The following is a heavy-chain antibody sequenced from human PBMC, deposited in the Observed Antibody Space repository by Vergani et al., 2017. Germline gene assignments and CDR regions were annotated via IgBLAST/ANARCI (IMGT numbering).Heavy chain of an antibody. V-gene: IGHV3-9*01. CDR3: ARSSSWDIYFDY. CDR2: ISWNSGRI. CDR1: GFSFDDYD. D-gene: IGHD6-13*01. Sequence: EVQLVESGGGLVQPGRSLRLSCAASGFSFDDYDMHWVRQAPGKGLEWVSGISWNSGRIVYADSVKGRFTISRDNAKNSLYLQMNSPRAEDTALYYCARSSSWDIYFDYWGQGTLVTVSS. J-gene: IGHJ4*02.